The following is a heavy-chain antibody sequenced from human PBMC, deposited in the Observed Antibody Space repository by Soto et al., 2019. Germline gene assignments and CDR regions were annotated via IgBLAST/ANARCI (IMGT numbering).Heavy chain of an antibody. CDR2: IYYSGRT. CDR3: ASYSGSSYSDAFDI. Sequence: QVQLQESGPGLVKPSETLSLTCTVSGGSISSYYWSWIRQPPGKGLEWIGYIYYSGRTNYNPSLKSRVTISVDTSKNQFSLKLSSVTAADTAVYYCASYSGSSYSDAFDIWGQGTMVTVSS. V-gene: IGHV4-59*01. D-gene: IGHD1-26*01. J-gene: IGHJ3*02. CDR1: GGSISSYY.